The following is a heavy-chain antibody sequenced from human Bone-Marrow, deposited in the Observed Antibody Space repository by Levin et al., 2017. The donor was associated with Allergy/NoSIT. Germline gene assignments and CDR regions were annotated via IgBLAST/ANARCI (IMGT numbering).Heavy chain of an antibody. CDR3: AKGDDDYSSAPDY. V-gene: IGHV3-33*06. CDR1: AFTFSNYG. J-gene: IGHJ4*02. D-gene: IGHD4-11*01. CDR2: IWSDGNYE. Sequence: GESLKISCAASAFTFSNYGMHWVRQAPGKGLEWVAVIWSDGNYEYYADSVKGRFTISRDNSKNTLFLQMNSLRVEDTAVYYCAKGDDDYSSAPDYWGQGTLVTVSS.